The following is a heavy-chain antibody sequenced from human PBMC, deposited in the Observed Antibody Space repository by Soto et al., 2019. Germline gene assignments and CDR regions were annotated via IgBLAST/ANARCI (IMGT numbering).Heavy chain of an antibody. CDR3: ARRGMPRRGYYYYMDV. CDR1: VGSISSGDYY. J-gene: IGHJ6*03. D-gene: IGHD2-15*01. V-gene: IGHV4-30-4*01. Sequence: PSETLSLTCTVSVGSISSGDYYWSWIRQPPGKGLEWIGYIYYSGSTYYNPSLKSRVTISVDTSKNQFSLKLSSVTAADTAVYYCARRGMPRRGYYYYMDVWGKGTTVTVSS. CDR2: IYYSGST.